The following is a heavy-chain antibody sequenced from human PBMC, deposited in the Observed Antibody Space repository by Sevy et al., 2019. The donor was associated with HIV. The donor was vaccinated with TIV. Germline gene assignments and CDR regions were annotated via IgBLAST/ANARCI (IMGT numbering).Heavy chain of an antibody. J-gene: IGHJ4*02. D-gene: IGHD3-16*01. CDR1: GFSFNKYA. Sequence: GGSLRLSCAASGFSFNKYAMSWVRQAPGKGLEWVSAISGEDDSTYYADSAKGRFTISRDNSKNMLFLQMKGLRAEDTALYYCAKDLYASPSNFDSWGQGTLVTVSS. V-gene: IGHV3-23*01. CDR3: AKDLYASPSNFDS. CDR2: ISGEDDST.